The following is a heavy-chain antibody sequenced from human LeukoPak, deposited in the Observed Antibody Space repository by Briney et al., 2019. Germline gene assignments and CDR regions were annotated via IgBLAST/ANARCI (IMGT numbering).Heavy chain of an antibody. V-gene: IGHV4-59*12. CDR2: VDHTGST. D-gene: IGHD6-13*01. J-gene: IGHJ2*01. CDR3: ARVSSSWYQDWYFDL. Sequence: SETLSLTCTVSDDSITMYYWTWIRQPPGKGLEWIGYVDHTGSTKFNPSLNGRVSISRDTSNNFFSLKLSSVTAADTAVYYCARVSSSWYQDWYFDLWGRGTLVTVSS. CDR1: DDSITMYY.